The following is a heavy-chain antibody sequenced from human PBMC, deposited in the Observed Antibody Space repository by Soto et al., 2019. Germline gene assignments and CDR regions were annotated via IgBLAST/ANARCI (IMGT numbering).Heavy chain of an antibody. CDR1: GFSFTSYW. J-gene: IGHJ6*02. CDR3: ARSEGPTGYYYYYGMDV. V-gene: IGHV5-51*01. Sequence: PGESLKISCKGSGFSFTSYWIGWVRQMPGKGLEWMGIIYPGDSDTRYSPSFQGQVTISADKSISTAYLQWSSLKASDTAMYYCARSEGPTGYYYYYGMDVWGQGTTVTVSS. CDR2: IYPGDSDT.